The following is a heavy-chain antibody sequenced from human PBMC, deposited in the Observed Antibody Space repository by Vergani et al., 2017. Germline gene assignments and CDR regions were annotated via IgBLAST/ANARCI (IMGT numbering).Heavy chain of an antibody. CDR1: GFSLTTYG. Sequence: QVQLVESGGGVVQPGRSLRLSCAASGFSLTTYGLYWVCQAPGKGLEWVAVIWFDGTKKYYADSAEGRFTISRDNSKNTVDLQMNSLRAEDTAVYYCARGAVPAAIGGELQYYYYMDVWGKGTTVTVSS. CDR3: ARGAVPAAIGGELQYYYYMDV. CDR2: IWFDGTKK. J-gene: IGHJ6*03. V-gene: IGHV3-33*03. D-gene: IGHD2-2*02.